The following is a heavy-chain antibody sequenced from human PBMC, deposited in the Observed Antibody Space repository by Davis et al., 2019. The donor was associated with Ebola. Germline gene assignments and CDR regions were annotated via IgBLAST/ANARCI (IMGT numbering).Heavy chain of an antibody. CDR1: GYTFTSYD. Sequence: ASVKVSCKASGYTFTSYDINWVRQATGQGLEWMGWMNPNSGNTGYAQKFQGRVTMTRNTSISTAYMELSSLRSEDTAVYYCARGSATVTPILYYYYGMDVWGQGTTVTVSS. CDR2: MNPNSGNT. J-gene: IGHJ6*02. CDR3: ARGSATVTPILYYYYGMDV. D-gene: IGHD4-17*01. V-gene: IGHV1-8*01.